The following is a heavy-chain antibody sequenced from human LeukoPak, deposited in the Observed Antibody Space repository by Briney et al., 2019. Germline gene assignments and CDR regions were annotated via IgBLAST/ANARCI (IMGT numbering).Heavy chain of an antibody. CDR3: ARVRAYYDSSGYYPNFYFDY. J-gene: IGHJ4*02. V-gene: IGHV4-34*01. Sequence: SETLSLXCAVYGGSFSGYYWSWIRQPPGKGLEWIGEINHSESTNYNSSLKSRVTISIDASKNQFSRKLSSVTAADTAVYYCARVRAYYDSSGYYPNFYFDYWGQRTLVTVSS. CDR1: GGSFSGYY. D-gene: IGHD3-22*01. CDR2: INHSEST.